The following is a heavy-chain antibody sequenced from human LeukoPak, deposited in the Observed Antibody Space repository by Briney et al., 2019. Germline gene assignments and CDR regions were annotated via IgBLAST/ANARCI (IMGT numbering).Heavy chain of an antibody. Sequence: GGSLRLSCAASGFTFGSYAMSWVRQAPGKGLEWVSAISGSGSGTYYADSVKGRFTISRDNSKNTLYLHMNSLRAEDTAVYYCAKYCSAANCYHGIDYWGQGTLVTVSS. V-gene: IGHV3-23*01. CDR2: ISGSGSGT. CDR1: GFTFGSYA. CDR3: AKYCSAANCYHGIDY. D-gene: IGHD2-15*01. J-gene: IGHJ4*02.